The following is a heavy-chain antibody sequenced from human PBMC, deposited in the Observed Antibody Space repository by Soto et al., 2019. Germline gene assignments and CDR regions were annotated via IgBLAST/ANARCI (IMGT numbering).Heavy chain of an antibody. J-gene: IGHJ4*02. CDR2: INAYNGNT. Sequence: QVQLVQSGAEVKKPGASVKVSCKASGYTFTTYGISWVRQAPGQGLEWMGWINAYNGNTKYAPKLQGRVTMTTDTSTSTADMALRSLRSDDTAVYYCARDPVAGTYFDYWGQGTLVTVSS. CDR1: GYTFTTYG. D-gene: IGHD6-19*01. V-gene: IGHV1-18*01. CDR3: ARDPVAGTYFDY.